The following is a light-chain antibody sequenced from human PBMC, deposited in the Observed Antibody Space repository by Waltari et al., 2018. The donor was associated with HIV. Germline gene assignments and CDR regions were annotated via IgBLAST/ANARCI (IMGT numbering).Light chain of an antibody. V-gene: IGLV2-8*01. CDR1: SSDVGGYNS. Sequence: QSALTQPPSASGSPGQSVTISCTGTSSDVGGYNSVSWYQHHPGKAPKLMIYEVSKRPSGVPDRFSGSKSGNMASLTVSGLQAEDEADYYCNSYVGSNNYIFGTGTKVTVL. CDR2: EVS. J-gene: IGLJ1*01. CDR3: NSYVGSNNYI.